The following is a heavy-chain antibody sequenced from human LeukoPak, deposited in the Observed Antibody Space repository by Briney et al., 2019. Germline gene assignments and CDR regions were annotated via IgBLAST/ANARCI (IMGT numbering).Heavy chain of an antibody. CDR3: ARDLVGAIIDY. D-gene: IGHD1-26*01. CDR1: GFTFSSYW. CDR2: IKQDGSEK. J-gene: IGHJ4*02. V-gene: IGHV3-7*01. Sequence: GGSLRPSCAASGFTFSSYWMSWVRQAPGKGLEWVANIKQDGSEKYYVDSVKGRFTISRDNAKNSLYLQMNSLRAEDTAVYYCARDLVGAIIDYWGQGTLVTVSS.